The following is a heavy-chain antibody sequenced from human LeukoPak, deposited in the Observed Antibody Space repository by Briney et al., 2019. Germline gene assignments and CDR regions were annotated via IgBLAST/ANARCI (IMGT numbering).Heavy chain of an antibody. Sequence: TGGSLRLSCAASGFTFSSYEMNWVRQAPGKGLEWVSYISSSGSTIYYADSVKGRFTISRDNAKNSLYLQMNSLRAEDTAVYYCAREYYYDSSGYSYYFDYWAREPWSPSPQ. CDR2: ISSSGSTI. CDR3: AREYYYDSSGYSYYFDY. V-gene: IGHV3-48*03. D-gene: IGHD3-22*01. J-gene: IGHJ4*02. CDR1: GFTFSSYE.